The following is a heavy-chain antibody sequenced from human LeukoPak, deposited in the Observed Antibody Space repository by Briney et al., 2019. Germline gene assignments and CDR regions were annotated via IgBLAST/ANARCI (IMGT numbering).Heavy chain of an antibody. CDR3: ARASRGFTLEFDY. CDR1: GFTVSSAY. V-gene: IGHV3-53*01. CDR2: IYSAGTT. J-gene: IGHJ4*02. Sequence: GGSLRLSCAASGFTVSSAYMTWVRRAPGKGLEWVSLIYSAGTTYYADSVKGRFTISRDNSRNTLYLQMDSLRAEDTAMYYCARASRGFTLEFDYWGQGTLVTVSS. D-gene: IGHD3-10*01.